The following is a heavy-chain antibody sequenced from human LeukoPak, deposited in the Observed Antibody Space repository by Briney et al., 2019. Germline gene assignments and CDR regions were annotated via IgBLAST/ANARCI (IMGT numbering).Heavy chain of an antibody. J-gene: IGHJ4*02. D-gene: IGHD6-13*01. CDR1: GGTFSSSA. CDR2: FDPEDGET. CDR3: ATGIAAAGHDY. Sequence: ASVKVSCKASGGTFSSSAISWVRQAPGKGLEWMGGFDPEDGETIYAQKFQGRVTMTEDTSTDTAYMELSSLRSEDTAVYYCATGIAAAGHDYWGQGTLVTVSS. V-gene: IGHV1-24*01.